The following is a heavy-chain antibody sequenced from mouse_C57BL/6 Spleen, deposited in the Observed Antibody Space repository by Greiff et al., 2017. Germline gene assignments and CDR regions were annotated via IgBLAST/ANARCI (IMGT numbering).Heavy chain of an antibody. CDR1: GYTFTSYG. CDR2: IYPGSGST. CDR3: TRDAYVVD. V-gene: IGHV1-55*01. J-gene: IGHJ2*01. Sequence: QVQLQQPGAELVKPGASVKMSCKASGYTFTSYGITWVKQRPGQGLEWIGEIYPGSGSTNYNEKFKGKATLTVDTSSSTAYMQLSILTSEDSAVYYCTRDAYVVDWGQGTTLTVSS. D-gene: IGHD1-1*01.